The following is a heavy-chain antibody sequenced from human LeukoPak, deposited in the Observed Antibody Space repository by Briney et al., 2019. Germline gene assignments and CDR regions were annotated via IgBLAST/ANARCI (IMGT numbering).Heavy chain of an antibody. CDR3: ARRWEEFDI. CDR2: IYYSGST. Sequence: SETLSLTCAVYGGSFSGYYWSWIRQSPGKGLEWIGYIYYSGSTYYNPSLKSRVTISVDTSKNQFSLKLSSVTAADTAVYYCARRWEEFDIWGQGTMVTVSS. J-gene: IGHJ3*02. CDR1: GGSFSGYY. D-gene: IGHD1-26*01. V-gene: IGHV4-30-4*08.